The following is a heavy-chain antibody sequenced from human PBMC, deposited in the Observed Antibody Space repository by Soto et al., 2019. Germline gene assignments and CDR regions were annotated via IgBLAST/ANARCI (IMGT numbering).Heavy chain of an antibody. J-gene: IGHJ5*02. CDR1: GYTLTEVA. V-gene: IGHV1-24*01. D-gene: IGHD4-17*01. Sequence: QVQLVQSAAEVKKPGASVKVSCKVSGYTLTEVAMHWVRQAPGKGLEWLGGFDPDEAETIYAQHFQGRVTMTEDTSTDTVYMELSSLRSEDTALYFCTTYHGDYNFDHWGQGTLVTVSS. CDR3: TTYHGDYNFDH. CDR2: FDPDEAET.